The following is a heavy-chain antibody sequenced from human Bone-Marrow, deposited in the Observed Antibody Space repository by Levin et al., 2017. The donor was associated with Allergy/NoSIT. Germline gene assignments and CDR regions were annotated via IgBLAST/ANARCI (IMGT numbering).Heavy chain of an antibody. CDR2: IYWDDDK. CDR3: ARSPPIDYGDYFDY. CDR1: GFSLSTSQVG. J-gene: IGHJ4*02. D-gene: IGHD4-17*01. Sequence: QTLSLTCTFSGFSLSTSQVGVGWIRQPPGKALEWLAVIYWDDDKRYSPSLKSRLSITKDTSKNQVVLTVTNMDPADTATYYCARSPPIDYGDYFDYWGQGTLVTVSS. V-gene: IGHV2-5*02.